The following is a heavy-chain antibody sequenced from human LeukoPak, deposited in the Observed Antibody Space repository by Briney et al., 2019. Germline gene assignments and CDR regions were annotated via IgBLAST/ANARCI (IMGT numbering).Heavy chain of an antibody. Sequence: GESLKSSSKGSVYSVTSYCIGWVRHMPAKDLEWMGIIYPGDSHTRYSPSFQRHRTISADKSIRTAYLQWRSLKASDTAMYFCARPRLGGSGWLHPFDYWAQGPWSPSPQ. V-gene: IGHV5-51*01. CDR2: IYPGDSHT. J-gene: IGHJ4*02. CDR1: VYSVTSYC. CDR3: ARPRLGGSGWLHPFDY. D-gene: IGHD6-19*01.